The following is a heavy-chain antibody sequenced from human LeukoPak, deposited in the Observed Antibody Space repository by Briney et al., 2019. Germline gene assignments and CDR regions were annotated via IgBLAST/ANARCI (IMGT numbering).Heavy chain of an antibody. J-gene: IGHJ5*02. CDR1: GYAFTGYY. CDR2: INPNSGGT. V-gene: IGHV1-2*02. CDR3: ARTSTFGYDFWSGSVNEFDP. D-gene: IGHD3-3*01. Sequence: ASVKVSCKASGYAFTGYYMHWVRQAPGQGLEWMGWINPNSGGTNYAQKFQGRVTMTRDTSISTAYMELSRLRSDDTAVYYCARTSTFGYDFWSGSVNEFDPWGQGTLVTVSS.